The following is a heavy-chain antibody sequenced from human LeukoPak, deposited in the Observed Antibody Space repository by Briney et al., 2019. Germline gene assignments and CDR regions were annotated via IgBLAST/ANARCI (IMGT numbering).Heavy chain of an antibody. D-gene: IGHD3-22*01. V-gene: IGHV4-34*01. J-gene: IGHJ4*02. CDR1: GGSFSGYY. Sequence: SETLSLTCAVYGGSFSGYYWSWIRQPPGKGLEWIGEINHSGSTNYNPSLKSRVTISVDTSKNQFSLKLSSVTAADTAVYYCARGATYYYDSSGYYPFDYWGQGTLVTVAS. CDR3: ARGATYYYDSSGYYPFDY. CDR2: INHSGST.